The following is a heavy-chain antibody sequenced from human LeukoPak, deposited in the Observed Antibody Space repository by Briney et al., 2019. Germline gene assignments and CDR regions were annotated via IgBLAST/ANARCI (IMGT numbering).Heavy chain of an antibody. CDR3: ARSPLTMVRGVIITSWFGP. Sequence: SQTLSLTCTVSGGSISSGGCYWSWIRQHPGKGLEWIGYIYYSGSTYYNPFLKSRVTISVDTSKNQFSLKLSSVTAADTAVYYCARSPLTMVRGVIITSWFGPWGQGTLVTVSS. CDR2: IYYSGST. D-gene: IGHD3-10*01. J-gene: IGHJ5*02. CDR1: GGSISSGGCY. V-gene: IGHV4-31*03.